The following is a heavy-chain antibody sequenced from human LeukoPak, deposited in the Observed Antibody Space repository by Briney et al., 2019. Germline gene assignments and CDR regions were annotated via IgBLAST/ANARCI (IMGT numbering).Heavy chain of an antibody. D-gene: IGHD6-19*01. CDR1: GFTFSSYG. V-gene: IGHV3-30*03. J-gene: IGHJ4*02. CDR3: ARIGRIAVAGTGYFDY. CDR2: ISYDGNNK. Sequence: GGSLRLSCAASGFTFSSYGMHWVRQTPGKGLEWVAVISYDGNNKYYADSVKGRFTISRDNSKNTLYLQMNSLRAEDTAVYYCARIGRIAVAGTGYFDYWGQGTLVTVSS.